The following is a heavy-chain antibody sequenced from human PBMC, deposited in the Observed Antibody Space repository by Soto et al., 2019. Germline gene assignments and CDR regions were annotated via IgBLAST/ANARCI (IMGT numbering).Heavy chain of an antibody. V-gene: IGHV3-23*01. CDR3: ECVDMDV. CDR2: ISGSGGST. J-gene: IGHJ6*02. D-gene: IGHD5-12*01. CDR1: GWTFSSYA. Sequence: GSLRLSGAGSGWTFSSYAMSWVRQAPGKGLEWVSAISGSGGSTYYADSVKGRFTISRDNSKNTLYLQMNSLRAEDTAVYYCECVDMDVWGQGTTVTVSS.